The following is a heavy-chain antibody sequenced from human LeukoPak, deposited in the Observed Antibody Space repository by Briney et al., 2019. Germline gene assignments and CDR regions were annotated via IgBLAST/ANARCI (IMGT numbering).Heavy chain of an antibody. V-gene: IGHV1-2*04. J-gene: IGHJ4*02. CDR1: GYTFTGYY. CDR2: INPNSGGT. Sequence: ASVKVSCKASGYTFTGYYMHWVRQAPGQGLEWMGWINPNSGGTNYAQKFQGWVTMTRDTSISTAYMELSRLRSDDTAVYYCAGGTSLRYFDWWGGGYFDYWGQGTLVTVSS. D-gene: IGHD3-9*01. CDR3: AGGTSLRYFDWWGGGYFDY.